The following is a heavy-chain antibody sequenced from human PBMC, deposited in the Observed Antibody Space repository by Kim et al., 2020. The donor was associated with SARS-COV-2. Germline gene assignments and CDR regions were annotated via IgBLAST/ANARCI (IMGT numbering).Heavy chain of an antibody. V-gene: IGHV1-18*01. Sequence: ASVKVSCKASGYTFTSYGISWVRQAPGQGLEWMGWISAYNGNTNYAQKLQGRVTMTTDTSTSTAYMELRSLRSDDTAVYYCAREWSSARSVGGWVDAFDIWGQGTMVTVSS. D-gene: IGHD3-16*01. J-gene: IGHJ3*02. CDR1: GYTFTSYG. CDR2: ISAYNGNT. CDR3: AREWSSARSVGGWVDAFDI.